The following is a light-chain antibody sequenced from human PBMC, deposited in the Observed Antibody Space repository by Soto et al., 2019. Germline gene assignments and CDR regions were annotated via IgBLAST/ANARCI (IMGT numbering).Light chain of an antibody. CDR3: QQYYSTLIT. CDR1: QSVLYSSYNKSY. J-gene: IGKJ5*01. Sequence: DIALTQSPDSLALSLGERATMNCKSSQSVLYSSYNKSYLAWYQVKPGRPPKLLFSWASTRESGVPVRFSGSGSGTDFTLTISSLQAEDVAVYYCQQYYSTLITFGQGTRLEIK. V-gene: IGKV4-1*01. CDR2: WAS.